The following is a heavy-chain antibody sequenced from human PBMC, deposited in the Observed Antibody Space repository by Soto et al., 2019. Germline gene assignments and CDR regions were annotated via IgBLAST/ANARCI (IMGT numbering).Heavy chain of an antibody. CDR1: CGSIISSDYY. D-gene: IGHD6-19*01. J-gene: IGHJ5*02. Sequence: PSETLSLTCTVSCGSIISSDYYWGWVRQPPGKGLEWIGSVFYLGSTYYNPSLKSQVTMSVDTSKNQFSLKLTSVTAADTAIYYCARHSIAVRKNNWFDPWGQGTPVTVSS. CDR2: VFYLGST. CDR3: ARHSIAVRKNNWFDP. V-gene: IGHV4-39*01.